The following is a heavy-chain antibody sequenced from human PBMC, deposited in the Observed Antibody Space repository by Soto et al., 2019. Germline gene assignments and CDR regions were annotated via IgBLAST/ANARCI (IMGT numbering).Heavy chain of an antibody. J-gene: IGHJ4*02. CDR3: SKEWVRFDF. Sequence: EVELLESGGGLVQPGGSLRLSCAASGFTFSSYAMSWVRQAPGKGLEWVSGISGSGGSTHYADSVQGRFTMSRDTSKNTLYLQMNSLRAEDTALYYCSKEWVRFDFWGQGTLVTVSS. CDR2: ISGSGGST. D-gene: IGHD1-26*01. V-gene: IGHV3-23*01. CDR1: GFTFSSYA.